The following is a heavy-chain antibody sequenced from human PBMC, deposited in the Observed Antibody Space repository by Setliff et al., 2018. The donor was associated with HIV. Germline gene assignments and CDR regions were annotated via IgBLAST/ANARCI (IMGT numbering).Heavy chain of an antibody. D-gene: IGHD3-22*01. CDR3: ARGSGDYYDSSGRPAPWDY. Sequence: SVKVSCKASGGTFSRYAINWVRQAPGQGLEWMGGIIPMFAKANYAQRFQGRVAITADASTSTAYMEVSSLRSEDTAVYYCARGSGDYYDSSGRPAPWDYWGQGTLVTVSS. V-gene: IGHV1-69*13. CDR1: GGTFSRYA. J-gene: IGHJ4*02. CDR2: IIPMFAKA.